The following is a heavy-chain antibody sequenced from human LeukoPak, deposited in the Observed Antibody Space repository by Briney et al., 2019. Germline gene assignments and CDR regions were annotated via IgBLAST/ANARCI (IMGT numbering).Heavy chain of an antibody. CDR2: ISSSGTI. J-gene: IGHJ3*02. Sequence: GGSLRLSCAASGFTVSSSYMSWVRQAPGKGLEWVSYISSSGTIYYADSVKGRFTISRDNAKNSLYLQMNSLRAEDTAVYYCAIITGTTADAFYIWGQGTMVTVSS. D-gene: IGHD1-20*01. V-gene: IGHV3-69-1*01. CDR3: AIITGTTADAFYI. CDR1: GFTVSSSY.